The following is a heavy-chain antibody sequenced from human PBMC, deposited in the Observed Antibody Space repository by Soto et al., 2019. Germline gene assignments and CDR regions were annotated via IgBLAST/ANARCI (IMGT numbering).Heavy chain of an antibody. D-gene: IGHD3-16*01. Sequence: QVQLVQSGAEVKKPGASVKVSCKASGYAFTSYGITWVRQAPGQGLEWMGWISPNNGYRNYAQNFQGRVTMTTDTSTSTAYMELGSLTSDDTAVYYCARGGRYYPDYWSQGALVTVSS. V-gene: IGHV1-18*04. CDR1: GYAFTSYG. CDR2: ISPNNGYR. CDR3: ARGGRYYPDY. J-gene: IGHJ4*02.